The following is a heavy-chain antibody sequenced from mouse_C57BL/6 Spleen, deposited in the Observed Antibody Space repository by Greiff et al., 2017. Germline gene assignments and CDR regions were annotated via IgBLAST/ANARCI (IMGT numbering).Heavy chain of an antibody. V-gene: IGHV5-4*01. CDR2: ISDGGSYT. J-gene: IGHJ2*01. CDR3: ARDRDPHFDY. Sequence: EVKLEESGGGLVKPGGSLKLSCAASGFTFSSYAMSWVRQTPEKRLEWVATISDGGSYTYYPDNVKGRFTISRDNAKNNLYLQISHLKSEDTAMYYCARDRDPHFDYWGQGTTLTVSS. CDR1: GFTFSSYA. D-gene: IGHD3-3*01.